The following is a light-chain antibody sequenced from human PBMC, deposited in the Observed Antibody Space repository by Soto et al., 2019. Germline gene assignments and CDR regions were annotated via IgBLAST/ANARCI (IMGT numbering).Light chain of an antibody. Sequence: QSALTQPRSVSGSPGRSVTISCTGTSSEVGGYNYVSWYQQHPGKAPKLMIYDVSNRPSGVPDRFSGSKSGNTASLTISGLQAEDEADYYCCSYAGSYTLYVFGIAKKVTV. CDR2: DVS. J-gene: IGLJ1*01. CDR3: CSYAGSYTLYV. CDR1: SSEVGGYNY. V-gene: IGLV2-11*01.